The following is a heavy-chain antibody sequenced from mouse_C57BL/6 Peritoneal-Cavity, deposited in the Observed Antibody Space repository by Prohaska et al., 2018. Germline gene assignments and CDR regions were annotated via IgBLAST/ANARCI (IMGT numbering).Heavy chain of an antibody. J-gene: IGHJ2*01. Sequence: EVPLVESGGGLLQPKVSLKLSCAASGFSFNTYAMNWVRQAPGKGLEWVDCIRSKSNNYETYYAESVKDRFTISRDDSESMLYLQMNNLKTEDTAMCYCGSNCDYWRQGTTLTV. V-gene: IGHV10-1*01. D-gene: IGHD4-1*01. CDR2: IRSKSNNYET. CDR1: GFSFNTYA. CDR3: GSNCDY.